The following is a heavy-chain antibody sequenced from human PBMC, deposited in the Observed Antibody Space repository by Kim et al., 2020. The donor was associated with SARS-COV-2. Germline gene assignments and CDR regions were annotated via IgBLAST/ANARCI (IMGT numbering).Heavy chain of an antibody. J-gene: IGHJ6*02. CDR2: INHSGST. V-gene: IGHV4-34*01. Sequence: SETLSLTCAVYGGSFSGYYWSWIRQPPGKGLEWIGEINHSGSTNYNPSLKSRVTISVDTSKNQFSLKLSSVTAADTAVYYCARAKYCSGGSCYPYYYYYGMDVWGQGTTVTVSS. CDR3: ARAKYCSGGSCYPYYYYYGMDV. CDR1: GGSFSGYY. D-gene: IGHD2-15*01.